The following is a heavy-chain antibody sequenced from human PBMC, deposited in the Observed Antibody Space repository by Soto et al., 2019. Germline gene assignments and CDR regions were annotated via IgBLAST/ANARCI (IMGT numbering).Heavy chain of an antibody. J-gene: IGHJ6*02. Sequence: QVQLVQSGAEVKKPGSSVKVSCKASGGTFSSYAISWVRQAPGQGLEWMGGIIPIFGTANYAQKFQGRVTISADESTSTAYMELSSLRSEDTAVYYCARSVSGGYNEYYYYGMDVWGQGTTVTVSS. CDR3: ARSVSGGYNEYYYYGMDV. CDR2: IIPIFGTA. V-gene: IGHV1-69*12. CDR1: GGTFSSYA. D-gene: IGHD5-12*01.